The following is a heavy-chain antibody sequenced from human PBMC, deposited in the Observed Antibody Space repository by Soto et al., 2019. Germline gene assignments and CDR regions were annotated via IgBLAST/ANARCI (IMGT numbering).Heavy chain of an antibody. CDR3: ARQSLDCSGGSCYTYYFDY. D-gene: IGHD2-15*01. J-gene: IGHJ4*02. Sequence: PSETLSLTCTVSGGSISSSSYYWGWIRQPPGKGLEWIGSIYYSGSTYYNPSLKSRVAISVDTSKNQFSLKLSSVTAADTAVYYCARQSLDCSGGSCYTYYFDYWGQGTLVTVS. CDR1: GGSISSSSYY. CDR2: IYYSGST. V-gene: IGHV4-39*01.